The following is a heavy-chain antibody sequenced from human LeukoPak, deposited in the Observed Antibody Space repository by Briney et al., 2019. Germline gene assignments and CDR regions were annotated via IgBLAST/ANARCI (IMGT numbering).Heavy chain of an antibody. CDR1: GFTFSSYG. CDR3: ARVGPSSGWPEIDY. D-gene: IGHD6-19*01. J-gene: IGHJ4*02. V-gene: IGHV3-30*03. CDR2: ISYDGTNK. Sequence: GGSLRLSCAASGFTFSSYGMHWVRQAPGKGLEWVAVISYDGTNKYYADSVKGRFTISRDNSKNTLYLQMNSLRAEDTAVYYCARVGPSSGWPEIDYWGQGTLVTVSS.